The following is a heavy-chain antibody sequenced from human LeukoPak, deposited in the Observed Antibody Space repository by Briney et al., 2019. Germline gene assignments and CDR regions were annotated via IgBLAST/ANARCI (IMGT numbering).Heavy chain of an antibody. CDR3: ARDKAHSYGRYFDP. V-gene: IGHV4-59*01. J-gene: IGHJ5*02. CDR2: ISYGNT. CDR1: GGSISTYY. Sequence: ESGPGLVKSSETLSLTCSVAGGSISTYYWNWIRQTPGKGLEWIGHISYGNTDYNPSLKSRVTISVDTSKNQFSLKLTSVTAADTAVYYCARDKAHSYGRYFDPWGQGALVTVSS. D-gene: IGHD5-18*01.